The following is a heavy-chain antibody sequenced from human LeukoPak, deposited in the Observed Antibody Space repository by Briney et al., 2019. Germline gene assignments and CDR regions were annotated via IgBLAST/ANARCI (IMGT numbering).Heavy chain of an antibody. J-gene: IGHJ4*02. D-gene: IGHD5-18*01. V-gene: IGHV1-46*01. CDR1: GYTFTSYY. CDR3: AIGIQLWTPCDY. CDR2: INPSGGST. Sequence: ASVKVSCKASGYTFTSYYMHWVRQAPGQGLEWMGIINPSGGSTSYAQKFQGRVTMTRDTSTSTVYMELSSLRSEDTAVYHCAIGIQLWTPCDYWGQGTLVTVSS.